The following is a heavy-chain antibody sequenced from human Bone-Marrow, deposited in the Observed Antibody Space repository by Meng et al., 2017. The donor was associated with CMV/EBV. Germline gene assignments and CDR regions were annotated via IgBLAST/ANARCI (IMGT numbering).Heavy chain of an antibody. D-gene: IGHD3-3*01. CDR2: VSGGDGTT. Sequence: GGSLRLSCVSSGSTFSTYAMSWVRQAPRKGLEWVAAVSGGDGTTYYADSVKGRFTISRDNSKNTVYLQMKSLRAEDTAIYYCAKSWSGWPYDAFDVWGQGTMVTVSS. J-gene: IGHJ3*01. CDR1: GSTFSTYA. CDR3: AKSWSGWPYDAFDV. V-gene: IGHV3-23*01.